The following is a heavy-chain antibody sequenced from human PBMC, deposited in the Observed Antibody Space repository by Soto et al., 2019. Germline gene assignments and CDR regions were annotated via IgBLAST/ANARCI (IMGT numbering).Heavy chain of an antibody. Sequence: GGSLRLSCAASGFTFSSYWMHWVRQAPGKGLVWVSRINSDGSSTSYADSVKGRFTISRDNAKNTLYLQMNSLRAEDTAGYDCARNSSGGDAFDIWGQGTMVTVSS. CDR1: GFTFSSYW. CDR2: INSDGSST. V-gene: IGHV3-74*01. D-gene: IGHD3-22*01. CDR3: ARNSSGGDAFDI. J-gene: IGHJ3*02.